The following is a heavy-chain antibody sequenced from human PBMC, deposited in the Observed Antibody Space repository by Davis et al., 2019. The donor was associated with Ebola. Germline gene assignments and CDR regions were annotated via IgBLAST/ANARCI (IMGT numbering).Heavy chain of an antibody. CDR2: IYYSGST. Sequence: SETLSLTCTVSGGSISSGGYYWSWIRQHPGKGLEWIGYIYYSGSTYYNPSLKSRVTISIDTSKNQFSLKLSSVTAADTAVYYCARADRYCTGGVCYWNYYYYYGMDVWGQGTTVT. CDR1: GGSISSGGYY. J-gene: IGHJ6*02. D-gene: IGHD2-8*02. V-gene: IGHV4-31*03. CDR3: ARADRYCTGGVCYWNYYYYYGMDV.